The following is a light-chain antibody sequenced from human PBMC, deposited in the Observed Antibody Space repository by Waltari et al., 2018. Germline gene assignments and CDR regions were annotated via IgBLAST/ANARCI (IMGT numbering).Light chain of an antibody. J-gene: IGLJ2*01. CDR3: QAWDSSAGV. CDR1: NVGDKY. CDR2: QDS. Sequence: SYELTQPPSVSVSPGQTASITCSGDNVGDKYACWYQQKPGQSPVLVIYQDSKRPSGIPERFSGSNSGNTATLTISGTQAMDEADYYCQAWDSSAGVFGGGTKLTVL. V-gene: IGLV3-1*01.